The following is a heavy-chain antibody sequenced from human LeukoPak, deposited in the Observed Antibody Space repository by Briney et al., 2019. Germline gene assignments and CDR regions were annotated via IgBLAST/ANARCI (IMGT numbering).Heavy chain of an antibody. J-gene: IGHJ4*02. CDR1: GFSRSTSGMG. CDR2: IDWDDDK. Sequence: VSGPSLLHPTPALTLTFTFSGFSRSTSGMGVRWIRQPPGKALEWLARIDWDDDKYYRTSLKTRLTISKDTSNNQVVLTMTNMDPVDTATYYCIRCPGYFDYWGQGTLVTVSS. CDR3: IRCPGYFDY. D-gene: IGHD3-10*01. V-gene: IGHV2-70*11.